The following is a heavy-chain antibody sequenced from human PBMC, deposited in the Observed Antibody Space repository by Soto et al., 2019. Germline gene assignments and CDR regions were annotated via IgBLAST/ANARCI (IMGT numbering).Heavy chain of an antibody. CDR3: ARATLVVAQAFDI. V-gene: IGHV5-51*01. CDR1: GYNFPAYW. J-gene: IGHJ3*02. D-gene: IGHD2-2*01. Sequence: GESLKISCMGSGYNFPAYWIGWVRQMPGKGLEWMGIIYPADSDARYSPSFQGQVTISVDKSINTAYLQWSSLKASDTAMYYCARATLVVAQAFDIWAQVKMVTISS. CDR2: IYPADSDA.